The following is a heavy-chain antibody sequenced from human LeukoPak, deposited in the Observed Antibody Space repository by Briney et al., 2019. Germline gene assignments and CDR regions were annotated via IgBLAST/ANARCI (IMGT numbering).Heavy chain of an antibody. CDR2: ISYDGSNK. D-gene: IGHD3-22*01. V-gene: IGHV3-30*18. Sequence: GGSLRLSCAASGFTFSSYGMDWARHAAGKGLEWVAVISYDGSNKYYADSVKGRFTISRDNSKNTLYLQMNRLRAEDTAVYYCAKDLSRARITMIVVAIGRYGMDVWGQGTTVTVSS. CDR3: AKDLSRARITMIVVAIGRYGMDV. CDR1: GFTFSSYG. J-gene: IGHJ6*02.